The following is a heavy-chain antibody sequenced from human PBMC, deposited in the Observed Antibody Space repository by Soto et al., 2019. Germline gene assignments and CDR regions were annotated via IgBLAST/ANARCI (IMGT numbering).Heavy chain of an antibody. J-gene: IGHJ3*02. CDR1: GGSISSGDYY. CDR2: IYYSGSA. D-gene: IGHD3-22*01. Sequence: PSATRSLTCTVSGGSISSGDYYWSWIRQPPGKGLEGIGYIYYSGSAYYNPSLRSRVTISVDTSKNQFSLKLSSVTAADTAVYYCAREEAGYYYDSSGYNDAFDIWGQGTMVTVSS. V-gene: IGHV4-30-4*01. CDR3: AREEAGYYYDSSGYNDAFDI.